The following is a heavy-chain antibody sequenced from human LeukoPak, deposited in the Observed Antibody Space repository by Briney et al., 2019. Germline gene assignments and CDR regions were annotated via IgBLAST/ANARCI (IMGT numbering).Heavy chain of an antibody. Sequence: GGSLRLSCAASGFTFSDYYMSWIRQAPGKGLEWVSYISSSGSTIYYADSVKGRFTISRDNAKNSLYLQMNSLRAEDTAVYYCAKDSRPRYFDSREFDYWGQGTLVTVSS. CDR2: ISSSGSTI. J-gene: IGHJ4*02. CDR3: AKDSRPRYFDSREFDY. V-gene: IGHV3-11*01. D-gene: IGHD3-9*01. CDR1: GFTFSDYY.